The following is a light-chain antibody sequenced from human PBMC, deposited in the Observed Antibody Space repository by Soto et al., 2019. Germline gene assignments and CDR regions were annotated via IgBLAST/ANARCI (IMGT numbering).Light chain of an antibody. J-gene: IGKJ1*01. CDR1: QSISYY. CDR2: DAF. V-gene: IGKV1-5*01. CDR3: QHYYSYSEA. Sequence: DIQMTQSPSSLPASVGDRVTITCRASQSISYYLNWYQQKPGKGPKLLIYDAFSLESGVPSRFSGSGSGTEFTLTISSLQPYDFATYYCQHYYSYSEAFGQGTKVDIK.